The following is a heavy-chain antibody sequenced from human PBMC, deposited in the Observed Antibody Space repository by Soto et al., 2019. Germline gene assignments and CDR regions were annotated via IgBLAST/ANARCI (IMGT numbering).Heavy chain of an antibody. CDR3: ARLQGGAFDI. D-gene: IGHD2-15*01. V-gene: IGHV4-39*01. CDR2: VYYSGTT. J-gene: IGHJ3*02. CDR1: GDSFSSDNYY. Sequence: SETLSLTCSVSGDSFSSDNYYWGWIRQPPGKGLEWFGHVYYSGTTYYNPSLKSRVTISVDTSKNQFSLKLSSVTAADTAVYYCARLQGGAFDIWGQGSMVTVS.